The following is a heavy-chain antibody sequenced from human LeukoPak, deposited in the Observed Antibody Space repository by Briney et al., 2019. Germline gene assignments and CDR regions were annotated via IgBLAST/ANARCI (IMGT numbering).Heavy chain of an antibody. J-gene: IGHJ3*02. V-gene: IGHV3-33*01. D-gene: IGHD4-17*01. CDR3: ARDVTVTTLLDAFDI. CDR1: GFTFSSYG. Sequence: PGRSLRLSCAASGFTFSSYGMHWVRQAPGKGLEWVAVIWYDGSNKYYADSVKGRFTISRDNSKNTLYLQMNSLRAEDTAVYYCARDVTVTTLLDAFDIWGQGTMVTVSS. CDR2: IWYDGSNK.